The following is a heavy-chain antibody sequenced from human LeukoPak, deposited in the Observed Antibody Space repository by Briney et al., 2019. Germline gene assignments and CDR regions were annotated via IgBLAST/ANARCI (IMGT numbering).Heavy chain of an antibody. J-gene: IGHJ3*02. Sequence: ASVKVSCEASGYTFTDYYLHWVRQAPGQGLEWMGRINPKSGGTNYAQKFQGRVTMTRDTSISTIYMELSRLISDDTAVYYCARDAFRYGFDGGAFDIWGQGTMVTVSS. CDR2: INPKSGGT. V-gene: IGHV1-2*06. CDR1: GYTFTDYY. CDR3: ARDAFRYGFDGGAFDI. D-gene: IGHD3-10*01.